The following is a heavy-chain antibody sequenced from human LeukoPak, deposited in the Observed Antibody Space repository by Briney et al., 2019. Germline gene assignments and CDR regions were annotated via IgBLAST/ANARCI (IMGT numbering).Heavy chain of an antibody. V-gene: IGHV3-23*01. CDR2: ISGGDDST. J-gene: IGHJ4*02. D-gene: IGHD1-26*01. CDR3: AREGQSGSYDY. Sequence: PGGSLRLSCAASGFTFRAFAMSWVRQAPGKGLEWVSVISGGDDSTYYPGSVKGRFTISRENAKNSLYLQMNSLRAGDTAVYYCAREGQSGSYDYWGQGTLVTVSS. CDR1: GFTFRAFA.